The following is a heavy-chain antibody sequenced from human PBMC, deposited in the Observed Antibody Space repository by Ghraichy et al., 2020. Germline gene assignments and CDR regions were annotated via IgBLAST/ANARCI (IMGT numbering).Heavy chain of an antibody. J-gene: IGHJ6*02. CDR1: GFTFSSSA. CDR3: AKVETRYSSGWYSGDYYYGMGV. D-gene: IGHD6-19*01. Sequence: GESLNISCAASGFTFSSSAMSWVRQAPGKGLEWVSAISGSGGSTYYADSVKGRFTISRDNSKNTLYLQMNSLRAEDTAVYYCAKVETRYSSGWYSGDYYYGMGVWGQGATVTVSS. CDR2: ISGSGGST. V-gene: IGHV3-23*01.